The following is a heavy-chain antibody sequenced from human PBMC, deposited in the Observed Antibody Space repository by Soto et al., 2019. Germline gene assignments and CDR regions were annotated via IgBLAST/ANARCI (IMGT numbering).Heavy chain of an antibody. CDR1: GYTFTGYY. D-gene: IGHD2-2*01. V-gene: IGHV1-2*02. Sequence: ASVKVSCKASGYTFTGYYIHWVRQAPGQGLEWVGWINPHSGGPKFAQKFQGRLTMTRDTSISTVYMELSGLTFDDTAVYYCAKGGSSDWPYYYGMDVWGQGTTVTVSS. CDR2: INPHSGGP. J-gene: IGHJ6*02. CDR3: AKGGSSDWPYYYGMDV.